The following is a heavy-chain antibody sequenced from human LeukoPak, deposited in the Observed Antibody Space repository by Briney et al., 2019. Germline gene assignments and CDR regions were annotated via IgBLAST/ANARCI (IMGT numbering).Heavy chain of an antibody. V-gene: IGHV3-48*04. CDR3: ASFTVVGSYYYYMGV. CDR2: ISSSSTT. CDR1: GFTFSSYA. J-gene: IGHJ6*03. D-gene: IGHD3-10*01. Sequence: GGSLRLSCAASGFTFSSYAMSWVRQAPGKGLEWVSYISSSSTTYYADSVRGRFTISRDNAKNSLYLQMSSLRAEDSAVYYCASFTVVGSYYYYMGVWGNGTTVTVSS.